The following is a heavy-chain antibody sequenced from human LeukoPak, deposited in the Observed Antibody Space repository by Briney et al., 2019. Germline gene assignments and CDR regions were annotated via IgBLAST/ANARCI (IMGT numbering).Heavy chain of an antibody. CDR1: GGSISSGDYY. Sequence: SETLSLTCTVSGGSISSGDYYWSWIRQPPGKGLEWTGYIYYSGSTYYNPSLKSRVTISVDTSKNQFSLKLSSVTAADTAVYYCARSCSSTSCYMRRAFDIWGQGTMVTVSS. J-gene: IGHJ3*02. CDR2: IYYSGST. CDR3: ARSCSSTSCYMRRAFDI. V-gene: IGHV4-30-4*01. D-gene: IGHD2-2*02.